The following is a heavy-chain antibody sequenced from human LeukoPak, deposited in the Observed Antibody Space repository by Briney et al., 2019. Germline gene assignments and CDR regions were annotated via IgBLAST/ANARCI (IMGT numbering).Heavy chain of an antibody. CDR1: GYNFTSHW. D-gene: IGHD4-23*01. CDR3: ARLMTTVDYYYFYMDV. Sequence: GVSLKISCKGSGYNFTSHWIAWVRQVPGKGLEWMGIIYPDDSDIRYSPSFQGQVTISADNSITTAYLQWSSLKASDTAMYYCARLMTTVDYYYFYMDVWGKGTTVTVSS. CDR2: IYPDDSDI. J-gene: IGHJ6*03. V-gene: IGHV5-51*01.